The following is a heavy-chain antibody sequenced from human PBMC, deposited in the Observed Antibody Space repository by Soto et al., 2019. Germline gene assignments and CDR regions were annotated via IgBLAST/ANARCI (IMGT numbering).Heavy chain of an antibody. CDR1: GFTFSDAW. J-gene: IGHJ4*01. CDR3: TADSLFTGQLVRMDN. Sequence: GGSLRLSCAPSGFTFSDAWINWVRQAPGKGLEWVGRIKSKTDGGTTDFAAPAKGRYAISRDESRDMVYIQMNRLKTDDTAVYYCTADSLFTGQLVRMDNWGHGTLVSVS. D-gene: IGHD1-1*01. V-gene: IGHV3-15*07. CDR2: IKSKTDGGTT.